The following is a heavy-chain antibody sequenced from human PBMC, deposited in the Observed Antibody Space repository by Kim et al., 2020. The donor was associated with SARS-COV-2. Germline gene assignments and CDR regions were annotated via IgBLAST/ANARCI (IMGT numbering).Heavy chain of an antibody. CDR3: ARDREVGLLNYYGMDV. J-gene: IGHJ6*02. V-gene: IGHV1-69*13. D-gene: IGHD1-26*01. CDR2: IIPIFGTA. CDR1: GGTFSSYA. Sequence: SVKVSCKASGGTFSSYAISWVRQAPGQGLEWMGGIIPIFGTANYAQKFQGRVTITADESTSTAYMELSSLRSEDTAVYYCARDREVGLLNYYGMDVWGQGTTVTVSS.